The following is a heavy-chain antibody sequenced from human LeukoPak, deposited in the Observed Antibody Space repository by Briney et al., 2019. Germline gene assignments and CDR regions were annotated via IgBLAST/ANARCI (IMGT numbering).Heavy chain of an antibody. CDR1: GGSISSYY. J-gene: IGHJ4*02. Sequence: SETLSLTCTVSGGSISSYYWSWIRQPPGKGLEWIGYIYYSGSTNYSPSLKSRVTISIDTSKNQFSLRLSSVTAADTAVYYCARVSYCAGDCHSRQFDYWGQGTLVTVSS. D-gene: IGHD2-21*02. CDR2: IYYSGST. CDR3: ARVSYCAGDCHSRQFDY. V-gene: IGHV4-59*01.